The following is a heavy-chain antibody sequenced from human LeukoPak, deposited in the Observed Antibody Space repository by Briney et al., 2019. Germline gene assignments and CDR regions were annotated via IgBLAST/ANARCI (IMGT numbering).Heavy chain of an antibody. V-gene: IGHV3-53*01. J-gene: IGHJ2*01. Sequence: PGGSLTLSCAASGFTVSTKHMNWVRQAPGKGLEWVSILYSGSDTYYADSVKGRFTISRDSSKNMLFLHMNSLRAEDTAVYYCARVGDHFHWYLDLWGRGTLVTVSS. CDR3: ARVGDHFHWYLDL. CDR2: LYSGSDT. CDR1: GFTVSTKH. D-gene: IGHD5-24*01.